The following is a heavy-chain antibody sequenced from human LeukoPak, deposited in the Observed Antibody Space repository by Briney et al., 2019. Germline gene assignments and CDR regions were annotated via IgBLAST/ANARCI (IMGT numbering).Heavy chain of an antibody. Sequence: ESLKISCKASGYSFTYSYIAWVRQMPGRGLEWMAIMFVGDSDTRYSPSFQGLVTISADESISTAYLQSSSLKASDTAIYYCARRRDGYNFGYLDYLGEGTPVTVSS. D-gene: IGHD5-24*01. J-gene: IGHJ4*02. CDR1: GYSFTYSY. CDR2: MFVGDSDT. V-gene: IGHV5-51*01. CDR3: ARRRDGYNFGYLDY.